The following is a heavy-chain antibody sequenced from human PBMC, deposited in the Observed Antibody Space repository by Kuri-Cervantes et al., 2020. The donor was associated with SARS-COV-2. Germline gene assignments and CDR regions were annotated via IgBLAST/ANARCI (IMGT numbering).Heavy chain of an antibody. V-gene: IGHV4-39*01. CDR1: GFTFSSYSMN. D-gene: IGHD2-2*01. J-gene: IGHJ4*02. CDR3: ARHYAFDKFHK. CDR2: IYESGDT. Sequence: GSLRLSCAASGFTFSSYSMNWVRRAPGKGLEWVGTIYESGDTYYSSSLKSRLSLSVDTSKNQFSLRLTSVTAADTAIYYCARHYAFDKFHKWGQGTLVTVSS.